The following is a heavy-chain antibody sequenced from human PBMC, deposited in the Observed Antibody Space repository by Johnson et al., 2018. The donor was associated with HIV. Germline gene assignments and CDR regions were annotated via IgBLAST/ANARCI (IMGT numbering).Heavy chain of an antibody. V-gene: IGHV3-66*01. Sequence: VQLVESGGGLVQPGGSLRLSCAASGFTVSSNYMSWVRQAPGKGLEWVSVIYSGGNTYYADSVKGRFTISRDNSKNTLYLQMNSLRAEDTALYYCARDSVGARGAFDIWGQGTMVTVSS. CDR3: ARDSVGARGAFDI. CDR2: IYSGGNT. J-gene: IGHJ3*02. CDR1: GFTVSSNY. D-gene: IGHD3-16*01.